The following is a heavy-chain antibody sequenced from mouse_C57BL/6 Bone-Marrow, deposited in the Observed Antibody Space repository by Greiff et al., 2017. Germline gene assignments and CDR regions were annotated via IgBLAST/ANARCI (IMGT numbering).Heavy chain of an antibody. J-gene: IGHJ4*01. CDR2: IDPSDSYT. Sequence: QVQLQQPGAELVKPGASVKLSCKASGYTFTSYWMQWVKQRPGQGLEWIGEIDPSDSYTNYNQKFKGKATVTVDTSSSTAYMQLSSLTSEDSAVYYCARDYYYYAMDYWGQGTSVTVSS. D-gene: IGHD2-13*01. CDR1: GYTFTSYW. V-gene: IGHV1-50*01. CDR3: ARDYYYYAMDY.